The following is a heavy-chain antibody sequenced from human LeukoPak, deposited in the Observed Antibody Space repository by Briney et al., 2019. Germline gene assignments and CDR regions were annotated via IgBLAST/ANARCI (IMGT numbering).Heavy chain of an antibody. V-gene: IGHV3-30*18. Sequence: GGSLRLSCAASGFTFSSYGMHWVRQAPGKGLEWVAVISYDGSNKYYADSVKGRFTISRDNSKNTLYLQMNSLRAEDTAVYYCAEDLFYDSSGYSEDYWGQGTLVTVSS. CDR3: AEDLFYDSSGYSEDY. CDR2: ISYDGSNK. J-gene: IGHJ4*02. CDR1: GFTFSSYG. D-gene: IGHD3-22*01.